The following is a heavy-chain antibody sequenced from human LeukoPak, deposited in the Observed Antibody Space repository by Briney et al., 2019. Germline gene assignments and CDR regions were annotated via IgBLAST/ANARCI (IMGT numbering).Heavy chain of an antibody. J-gene: IGHJ5*02. V-gene: IGHV4-34*01. CDR2: ITHSGSP. CDR1: GGSFSGYY. Sequence: SETLSLTCAVYGGSFSGYYWSWIRQSPGKGLEWIGEITHSGSPNYNPSLKSRVSISVDTSKNQFSLKLSSVTAADTAVYYCARVNTLIRGIGWFDPWGQGILVTVSS. D-gene: IGHD3-10*01. CDR3: ARVNTLIRGIGWFDP.